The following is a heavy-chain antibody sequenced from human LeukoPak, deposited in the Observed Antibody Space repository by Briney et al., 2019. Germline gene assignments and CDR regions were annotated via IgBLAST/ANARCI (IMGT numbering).Heavy chain of an antibody. D-gene: IGHD2-2*01. J-gene: IGHJ6*02. CDR3: ARVPSYCSSTSCYYYYCYGMDV. V-gene: IGHV1-69*13. Sequence: GASVKVSCKASGGTFSSYAISWVRQAPGQGLEWMGGIIPIFGTANYAQKFQGRVTITADESTSTAYMELSSLRSEDTAVYYCARVPSYCSSTSCYYYYCYGMDVWGQGTTVTVSS. CDR1: GGTFSSYA. CDR2: IIPIFGTA.